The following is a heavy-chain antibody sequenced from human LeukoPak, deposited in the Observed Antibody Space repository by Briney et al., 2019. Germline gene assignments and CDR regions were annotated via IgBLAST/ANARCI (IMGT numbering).Heavy chain of an antibody. CDR1: GDSITNSKYF. CDR2: VFYNGNT. V-gene: IGHV4-39*01. D-gene: IGHD2-21*02. CDR3: ARRSPLVVVTAAHYYDY. Sequence: SETMSLTCTVSGDSITNSKYFWGWIRQPPGQGLEWIGEVFYNGNTHYNPSLKSRVTISTDTSKNQFSLTLTAVTASDTAIYYCARRSPLVVVTAAHYYDYWGQGTLVTVSS. J-gene: IGHJ4*02.